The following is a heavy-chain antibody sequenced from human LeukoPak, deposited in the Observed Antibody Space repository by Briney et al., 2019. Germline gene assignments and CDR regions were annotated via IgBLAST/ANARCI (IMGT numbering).Heavy chain of an antibody. Sequence: PSETLSLTCAVYGGSFSGYYWSWIRQPPGKGLEWIGEINHSGSTNYNPSLKSRVTISVDTSKNQFSLKLSSVTAADTAVYCCARGRDLYCSSTSCYLFDYWGQGTLVTVSS. D-gene: IGHD2-2*01. CDR1: GGSFSGYY. V-gene: IGHV4-34*01. J-gene: IGHJ4*02. CDR2: INHSGST. CDR3: ARGRDLYCSSTSCYLFDY.